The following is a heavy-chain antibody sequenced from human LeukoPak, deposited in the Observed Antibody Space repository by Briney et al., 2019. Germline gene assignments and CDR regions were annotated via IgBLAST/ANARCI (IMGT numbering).Heavy chain of an antibody. CDR3: AKDHPTIVVVVAATHWFDP. D-gene: IGHD2-15*01. J-gene: IGHJ5*02. V-gene: IGHV3-23*01. Sequence: GGSLRLSCAASGFTFSSYAMSWVRQAPGKGLEWVSAISGSGGSTYYADSVKGRFTISRDNSKNTLYLQMNSLRAEDTAVYYCAKDHPTIVVVVAATHWFDPWGQGTLVTVSS. CDR1: GFTFSSYA. CDR2: ISGSGGST.